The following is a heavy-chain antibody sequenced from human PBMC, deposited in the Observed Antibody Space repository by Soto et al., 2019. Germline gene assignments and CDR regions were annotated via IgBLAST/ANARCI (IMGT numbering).Heavy chain of an antibody. Sequence: QTLSLTCAVSGDNVSSYSAAWNWIRQSPSGGLEWLGRTYYRSRFFSDYADSVKSRIIINPDTSKNQFSLQLKSVTPEDTAVYYCARERYGSSGWFDPWGQGTPVTVSS. D-gene: IGHD6-6*01. CDR2: TYYRSRFFS. CDR1: GDNVSSYSAA. V-gene: IGHV6-1*01. CDR3: ARERYGSSGWFDP. J-gene: IGHJ5*02.